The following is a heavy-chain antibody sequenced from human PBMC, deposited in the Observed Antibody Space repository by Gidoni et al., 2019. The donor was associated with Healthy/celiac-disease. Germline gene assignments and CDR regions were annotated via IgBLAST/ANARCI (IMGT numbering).Heavy chain of an antibody. J-gene: IGHJ5*02. CDR3: AHRPDGDYWARWFDP. V-gene: IGHV2-5*01. CDR1: GFSLSTSGVG. D-gene: IGHD4-17*01. Sequence: QITLKESGPTLVKPTQTLTLTCTFSGFSLSTSGVGVGWIRQPPGKALEWLALIYWNDDKGYSPSLKSRLTITKDTSKNQVVLTMTNMDPVDTATYYCAHRPDGDYWARWFDPWGQGTLVTVSS. CDR2: IYWNDDK.